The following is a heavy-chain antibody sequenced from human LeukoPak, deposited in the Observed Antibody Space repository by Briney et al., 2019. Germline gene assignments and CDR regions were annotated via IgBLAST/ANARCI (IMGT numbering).Heavy chain of an antibody. J-gene: IGHJ4*02. V-gene: IGHV4-34*01. CDR1: GGSFSGYY. D-gene: IGHD3-16*02. Sequence: PSETLSLTCAVYGGSFSGYYWNRIRQPPGKGLEWIGEINHRGSTNYNPSLKSRVSISVDTSKNQFSLKLSSVTAADTAVYYCARGRTTYDYVWGSYRPPDYWGQGTLVTVSS. CDR2: INHRGST. CDR3: ARGRTTYDYVWGSYRPPDY.